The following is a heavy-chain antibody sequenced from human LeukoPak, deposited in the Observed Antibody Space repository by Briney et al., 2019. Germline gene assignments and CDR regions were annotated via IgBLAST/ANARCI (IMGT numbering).Heavy chain of an antibody. V-gene: IGHV3-7*01. CDR3: ARDPRLPTTIYDYVCGSYRSTPLDY. CDR2: IKQDGREE. D-gene: IGHD3-16*02. J-gene: IGHJ4*02. Sequence: GGSLRLSCAASGFTFSRYWMSGVRQAPGKGVERGADIKQDGREEYYVDSVKGGFTISRDNANNSLYLQLNSLRAEDTAVYYCARDPRLPTTIYDYVCGSYRSTPLDYWGQGTLVTVSS. CDR1: GFTFSRYW.